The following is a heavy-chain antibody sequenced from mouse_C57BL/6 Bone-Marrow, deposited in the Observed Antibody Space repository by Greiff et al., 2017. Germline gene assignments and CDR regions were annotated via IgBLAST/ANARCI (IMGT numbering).Heavy chain of an antibody. CDR1: GYTFTSYW. V-gene: IGHV1-59*01. J-gene: IGHJ3*01. D-gene: IGHD1-1*01. Sequence: QVQLQQPGAELVRPGTSVKLSCKASGYTFTSYWMHWVKQRPGQGLEWIGVIDPSDSYTNYNQKFKGKATLTVDTSSSTAYMQLSSLTSEDSAVYYCASMGYYCGSWFAYWGQGTLVTVSA. CDR3: ASMGYYCGSWFAY. CDR2: IDPSDSYT.